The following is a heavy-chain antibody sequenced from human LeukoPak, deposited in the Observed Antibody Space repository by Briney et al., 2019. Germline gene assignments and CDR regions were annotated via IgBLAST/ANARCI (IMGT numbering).Heavy chain of an antibody. CDR1: GDSVSSNSAV. Sequence: SQTLSVTCAISGDSVSSNSAVWNWNRQSPSRGLEWLGRTYYRSKWYNDYAVSMQSRITINPDTSKNQFSLQLNSVTPEDTAVYFCASLITASETGFDFCGQGTLVTVSS. D-gene: IGHD3-10*01. CDR2: TYYRSKWYN. CDR3: ASLITASETGFDF. J-gene: IGHJ4*02. V-gene: IGHV6-1*01.